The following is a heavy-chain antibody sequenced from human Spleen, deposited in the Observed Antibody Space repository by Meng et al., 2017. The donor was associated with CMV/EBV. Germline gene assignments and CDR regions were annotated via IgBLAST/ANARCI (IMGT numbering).Heavy chain of an antibody. V-gene: IGHV2-5*02. D-gene: IGHD2-2*01. Sequence: QITLKESGPTLVNPXQTLTRTCXFSGSSPTPRGVGVGWIRQPPGKALEWLALIYWDDDKRYSPSLKSRLTITKDTSKNQVVLTMTNMDPVDTATYYCAHRRYCSSTSCYARGPVDWFDPWGQGTLVTVSS. CDR1: GSSPTPRGVG. J-gene: IGHJ5*02. CDR2: IYWDDDK. CDR3: AHRRYCSSTSCYARGPVDWFDP.